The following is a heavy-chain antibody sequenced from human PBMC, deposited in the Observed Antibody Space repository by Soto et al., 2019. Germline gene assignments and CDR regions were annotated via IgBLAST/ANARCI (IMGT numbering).Heavy chain of an antibody. D-gene: IGHD4-4*01. CDR3: ARDPPDYNKYAARGDY. CDR1: GFTFNSYW. J-gene: IGHJ4*02. Sequence: EVQLVESGGGLVQPGGSLRLSCVASGFTFNSYWMSWVRQAPGKGLEWVASIKQDGSEKYYVDSVKGRFTISRDNAKNSLYLQMSSLSDEDTAVYYCARDPPDYNKYAARGDYWGQGTLVTVSS. V-gene: IGHV3-7*01. CDR2: IKQDGSEK.